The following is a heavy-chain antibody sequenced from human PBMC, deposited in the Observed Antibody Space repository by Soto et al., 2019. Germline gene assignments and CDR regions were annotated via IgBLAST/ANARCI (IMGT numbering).Heavy chain of an antibody. J-gene: IGHJ4*02. CDR1: GDSISTFY. Sequence: SETLSLTCTVSGDSISTFYWGWIRQSPGKELECIGYVYYTGSTNYNPSLKSRVTISVDRSKNQFSLKLTSANAADTAVYYCARGRTVRNYADDSSDYFYFFDYWGQGTQVTVYS. V-gene: IGHV4-59*01. D-gene: IGHD3-22*01. CDR2: VYYTGST. CDR3: ARGRTVRNYADDSSDYFYFFDY.